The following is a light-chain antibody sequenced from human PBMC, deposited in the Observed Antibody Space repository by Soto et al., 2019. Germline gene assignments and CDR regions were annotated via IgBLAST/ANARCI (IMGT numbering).Light chain of an antibody. CDR3: QSYDSSLRV. J-gene: IGLJ3*02. Sequence: QSALTQPPSVSGAPGQRVTISCTGSSSNIGAGYDVHWYQQLPGTAPKLLIYGNSNRPSGVPDRFSGSKSGTSASLAITGLQAEDEADYYCQSYDSSLRVFGGGTNLTVL. CDR2: GNS. CDR1: SSNIGAGYD. V-gene: IGLV1-40*01.